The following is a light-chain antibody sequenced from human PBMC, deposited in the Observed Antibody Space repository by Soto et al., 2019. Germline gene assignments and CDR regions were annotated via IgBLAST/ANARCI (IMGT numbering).Light chain of an antibody. J-gene: IGKJ4*01. CDR3: QQRSNWPLT. Sequence: EIVLTQSPGTLSLSPGERATLSCRASQSVGSSYLAWYQQKPGQAPRLLIYDASSRATGIPDRFSGSGSGTDFTLTINGLEPEDFAVYHCQQRSNWPLTFGGGTKVDIK. V-gene: IGKV3D-20*02. CDR2: DAS. CDR1: QSVGSSY.